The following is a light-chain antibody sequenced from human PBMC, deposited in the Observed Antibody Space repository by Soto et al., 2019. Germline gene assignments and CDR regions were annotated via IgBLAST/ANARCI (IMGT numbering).Light chain of an antibody. Sequence: QSVLTQPASVSGSPGQSITISCTGTSSDVGTYNLVSWYQQHPGKAPKLMIYEGNKRPSGISNRFSGSKSGYTASLAITGLQADDEADYYCQSYDRSLSSPIFGGGTKLTVL. CDR1: SSDVGTYNL. CDR2: EGN. J-gene: IGLJ2*01. V-gene: IGLV2-14*02. CDR3: QSYDRSLSSPI.